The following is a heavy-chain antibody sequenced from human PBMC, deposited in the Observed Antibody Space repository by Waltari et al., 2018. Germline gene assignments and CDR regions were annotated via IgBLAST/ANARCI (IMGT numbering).Heavy chain of an antibody. V-gene: IGHV3-21*01. CDR3: ARGGGYDFWSGYLRAWFDP. Sequence: EVQLVESGGGLVKPGGSLRLSCAASGFTFSSYSMNWVRQPPGRGLEWVSSISSSSYIYYADSVKGRFTISRDNAKNSLYLQMNSLRAEDTAVYYCARGGGYDFWSGYLRAWFDPWGQGTLVTVSS. CDR1: GFTFSSYS. D-gene: IGHD3-3*01. J-gene: IGHJ5*02. CDR2: ISSSSYI.